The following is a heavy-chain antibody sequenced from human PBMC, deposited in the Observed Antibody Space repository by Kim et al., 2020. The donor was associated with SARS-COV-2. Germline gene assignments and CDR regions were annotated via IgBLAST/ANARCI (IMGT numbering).Heavy chain of an antibody. J-gene: IGHJ6*02. CDR1: GFTFSSYG. D-gene: IGHD6-25*01. CDR3: ARDQRLLSEVWPYGMDV. V-gene: IGHV3-33*01. CDR2: IWYDGSNK. Sequence: GGSLRLSCAASGFTFSSYGMHWVRQAPGKGLEWVAVIWYDGSNKYYADSVKGRFTISRDNSKNTLYLQMNSLRAEDTAVYYCARDQRLLSEVWPYGMDVWGQGTTVTVSS.